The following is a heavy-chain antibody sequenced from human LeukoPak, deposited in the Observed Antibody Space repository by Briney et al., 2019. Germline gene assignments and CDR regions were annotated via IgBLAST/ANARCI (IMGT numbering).Heavy chain of an antibody. CDR3: AKDLYAFDI. Sequence: PGGSLRLSCAASGFTFSSYGMHWVRQAPGKGLEWVAFIRYGGSNKYYADSVKGRFTIPRDNSKNTLYLQMNSLRAEDTAVYYCAKDLYAFDIWGQGTMVTVSS. J-gene: IGHJ3*02. CDR1: GFTFSSYG. CDR2: IRYGGSNK. V-gene: IGHV3-30*02.